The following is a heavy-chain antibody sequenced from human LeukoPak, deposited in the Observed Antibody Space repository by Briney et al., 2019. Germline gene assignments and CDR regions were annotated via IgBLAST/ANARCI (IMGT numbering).Heavy chain of an antibody. V-gene: IGHV4-34*01. CDR2: INHSGST. CDR3: ARKEGVIAAAGTLYYYYYYYMDV. Sequence: SETLSLTCAVYGGSFSGYYWSWIRQPPGKGLEWIGEINHSGSTNYNPSLKSRVTISVDTSKNQFSLKLSSVTAADTAVYYCARKEGVIAAAGTLYYYYYYYMDVWGKGTTVTISS. CDR1: GGSFSGYY. J-gene: IGHJ6*03. D-gene: IGHD6-13*01.